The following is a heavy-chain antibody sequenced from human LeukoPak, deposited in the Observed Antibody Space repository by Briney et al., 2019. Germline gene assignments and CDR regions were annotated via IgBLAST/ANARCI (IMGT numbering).Heavy chain of an antibody. CDR3: ARDSCIAAAAPPRFDP. J-gene: IGHJ5*02. V-gene: IGHV4-34*01. D-gene: IGHD6-13*01. Sequence: SETLSLTCAVYGGSFSGYYWSWIRQPPGKGLEWIGEINHSGSTNYNPSLKSRVTISVDTSKNQFSLKLSSVTAADTAVYYCARDSCIAAAAPPRFDPWGQGTLVTVSS. CDR1: GGSFSGYY. CDR2: INHSGST.